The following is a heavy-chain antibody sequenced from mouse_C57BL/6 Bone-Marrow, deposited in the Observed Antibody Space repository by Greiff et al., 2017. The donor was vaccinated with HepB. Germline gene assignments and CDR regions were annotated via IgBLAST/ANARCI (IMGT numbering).Heavy chain of an antibody. D-gene: IGHD1-1*01. Sequence: VMLVESGPGLVAPSQSLSITCTVSGFSLTSYAISWVRQPPGKGLEWLGVIWTGGGTNYNSALKSRLSISKDNSKSQVFLKMNSLQTDDTARYYCARNEGTTVVAPDYYAMDYWGQGTSVTVSS. V-gene: IGHV2-9-1*01. CDR2: IWTGGGT. J-gene: IGHJ4*01. CDR1: GFSLTSYA. CDR3: ARNEGTTVVAPDYYAMDY.